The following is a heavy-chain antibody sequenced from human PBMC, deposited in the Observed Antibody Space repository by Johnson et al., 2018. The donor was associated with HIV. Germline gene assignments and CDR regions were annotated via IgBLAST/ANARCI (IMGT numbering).Heavy chain of an antibody. J-gene: IGHJ3*02. CDR3: AKDQWYNWNYEEAFDI. CDR1: GFTFSSYG. CDR2: IWYDGSNK. D-gene: IGHD1-7*01. V-gene: IGHV3-33*06. Sequence: QMQLVESGGGVVQPGRSLRLSCAASGFTFSSYGMHWVRQAPGKGLEWVAVIWYDGSNKYYADSVKGRFTISRDNSKNTLYLQMNSLRAEDTAVYYCAKDQWYNWNYEEAFDIWGQGTMVTVSS.